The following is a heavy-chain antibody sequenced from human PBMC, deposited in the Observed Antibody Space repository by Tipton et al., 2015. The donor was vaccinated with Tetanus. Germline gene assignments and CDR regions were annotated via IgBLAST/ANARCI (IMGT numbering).Heavy chain of an antibody. CDR1: GGSISSGDYY. Sequence: TLSLTCTVSGGSISSGDYYWSWIRQPPGKGLEWIGYIYYSGSTYYNPSLKSRVTISVDTSKNQFSLKLSSVIAADTAVYYCARGRRAGHYYGSGPTEDYWGQGTLVTVSS. J-gene: IGHJ4*02. D-gene: IGHD3-10*01. V-gene: IGHV4-30-4*01. CDR2: IYYSGST. CDR3: ARGRRAGHYYGSGPTEDY.